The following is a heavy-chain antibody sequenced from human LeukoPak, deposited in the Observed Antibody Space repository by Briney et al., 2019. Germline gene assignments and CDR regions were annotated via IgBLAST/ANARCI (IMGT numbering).Heavy chain of an antibody. Sequence: GGSLRLSCAASGFTFSSYSMNWVRQAPGKGLEWVSYISSSSSTIYYADSVKGRFTISRDNAKNSLYLQMNSLRAEDTAVYYCARDADYYDSSGYYYGFFGYWGQGTLVTVSS. CDR2: ISSSSSTI. CDR3: ARDADYYDSSGYYYGFFGY. CDR1: GFTFSSYS. V-gene: IGHV3-48*01. D-gene: IGHD3-22*01. J-gene: IGHJ4*02.